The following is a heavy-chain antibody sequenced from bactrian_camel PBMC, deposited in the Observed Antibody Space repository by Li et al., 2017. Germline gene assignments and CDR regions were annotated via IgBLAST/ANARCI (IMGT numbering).Heavy chain of an antibody. CDR3: AARFGGPVYCQSGLLEDEYTF. D-gene: IGHD3*01. V-gene: IGHV3S1*01. Sequence: GGSLRLSCAAQGYSGSRYCMAWFRQAPRTEREGVAAIYWRDGSTFYDDSVTDRFTISHDNDKNTLYLQMDSLKPEDTAVYYCAARFGGPVYCQSGLLEDEYTFCGQGTQVTVS. CDR1: GYSGSRYC. CDR2: IYWRDGST. J-gene: IGHJ4*01.